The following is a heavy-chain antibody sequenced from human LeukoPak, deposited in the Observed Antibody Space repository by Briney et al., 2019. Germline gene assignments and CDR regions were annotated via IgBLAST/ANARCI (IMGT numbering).Heavy chain of an antibody. J-gene: IGHJ6*02. Sequence: SVTVSCKASGGTFSSYAISWVRQAPGQGLEWMGGIIPIFGTANYAQKFQGRVTITADESTSTAYMELSSLRSEDTAVYYCASGDSWGCPTCDYYYYYGMDVWGQGTTVTVSS. CDR2: IIPIFGTA. D-gene: IGHD3-16*01. CDR3: ASGDSWGCPTCDYYYYYGMDV. CDR1: GGTFSSYA. V-gene: IGHV1-69*01.